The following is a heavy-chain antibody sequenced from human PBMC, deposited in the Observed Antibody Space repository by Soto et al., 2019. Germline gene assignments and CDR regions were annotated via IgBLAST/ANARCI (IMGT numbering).Heavy chain of an antibody. Sequence: SETLSLTCAVYGGSFSGYYWSWIRQPPGKGLEWIGEINHSGSTNYNPSLKSRVTISVDTSKNQFSLKLSSVTAADTAVYYCARGGPPIVVVPAAIYYYYYYGMDAWGQGTTVTVSS. D-gene: IGHD2-2*01. CDR2: INHSGST. CDR3: ARGGPPIVVVPAAIYYYYYYGMDA. CDR1: GGSFSGYY. J-gene: IGHJ6*02. V-gene: IGHV4-34*01.